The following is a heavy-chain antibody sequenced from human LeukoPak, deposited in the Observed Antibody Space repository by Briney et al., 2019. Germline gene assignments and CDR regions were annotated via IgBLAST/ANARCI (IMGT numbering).Heavy chain of an antibody. D-gene: IGHD6-19*01. J-gene: IGHJ4*02. CDR1: GFIFNTYT. V-gene: IGHV3-30-3*01. CDR3: ARGPIHQEIAVAGYVGGY. CDR2: MPFDGSNE. Sequence: GGSLRLSCVASGFIFNTYTIHWVRQAPGKGPEWVAVMPFDGSNEYYADSVKGRFTISRDNSKNTLYLQMNSLRADDTAVYYCARGPIHQEIAVAGYVGGYWGQGTLVTVSS.